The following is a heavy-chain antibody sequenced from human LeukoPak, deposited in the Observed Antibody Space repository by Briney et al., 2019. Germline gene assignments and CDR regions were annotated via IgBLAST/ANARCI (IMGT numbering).Heavy chain of an antibody. CDR2: ISAYNGNT. Sequence: ASVKVSCKASGYTFTSYGISWVRQAPGQGLEWMGWISAYNGNTNYAQKFQGRVTMTRDTSTSTVYMELSSLRSEDTAVYYCARERYAGGRLYCGGDCYSGGSDYWGQGTLVTVSS. CDR1: GYTFTSYG. J-gene: IGHJ4*02. D-gene: IGHD2-21*02. CDR3: ARERYAGGRLYCGGDCYSGGSDY. V-gene: IGHV1-18*01.